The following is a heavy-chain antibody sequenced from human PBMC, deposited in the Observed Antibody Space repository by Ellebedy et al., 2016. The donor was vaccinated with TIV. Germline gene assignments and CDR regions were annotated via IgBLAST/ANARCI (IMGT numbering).Heavy chain of an antibody. J-gene: IGHJ3*01. V-gene: IGHV6-1*01. Sequence: SQTLSLTCAISGDSVSRNNAAWNWIRQSPSRGLEWLGRTYYRSKWDTDYAVSVKSRITIHPDTSKNQFSLQLNSVTPEDTAVYYCARSHYAFCGSDCDLDHAFDVWGQGTMVIVSS. D-gene: IGHD2-21*02. CDR1: GDSVSRNNAA. CDR2: TYYRSKWDT. CDR3: ARSHYAFCGSDCDLDHAFDV.